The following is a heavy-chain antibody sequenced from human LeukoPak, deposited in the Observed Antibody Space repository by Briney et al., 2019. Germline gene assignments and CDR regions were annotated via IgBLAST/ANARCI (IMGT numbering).Heavy chain of an antibody. V-gene: IGHV3-53*05. Sequence: PGGSLRLSCAASGFSVSSNYVSWVRQAPGKGLEWVSVLYSGGTTYYADSVKGRFTISRDSSKNTLYLQMNSLRAEDTAVYYCAKDLRSSADSKMGAADYWGQGTLVTVSS. D-gene: IGHD1-26*01. CDR2: LYSGGTT. CDR3: AKDLRSSADSKMGAADY. J-gene: IGHJ4*02. CDR1: GFSVSSNY.